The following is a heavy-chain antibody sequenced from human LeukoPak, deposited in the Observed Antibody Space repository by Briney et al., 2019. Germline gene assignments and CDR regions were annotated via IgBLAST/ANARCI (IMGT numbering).Heavy chain of an antibody. CDR1: GFSVSNTY. V-gene: IGHV3-53*01. J-gene: IGHJ6*02. CDR2: IYSGDSGVST. Sequence: PGGSLRLSCAASGFSVSNTYMSWVRQAPGKGLEWVSVIYSGDSGVSTYYADSVKGRFTISRDNSKNTLYLQMNSLRAEDTAVYYCAKDQLCGGSCWDYYYGMDVWGQGTTVTVSS. D-gene: IGHD2-15*01. CDR3: AKDQLCGGSCWDYYYGMDV.